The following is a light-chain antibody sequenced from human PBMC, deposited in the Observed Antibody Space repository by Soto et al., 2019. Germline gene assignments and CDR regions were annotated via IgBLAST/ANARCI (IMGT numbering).Light chain of an antibody. CDR3: QQYYILPYT. CDR1: QAISSH. J-gene: IGKJ2*01. V-gene: IGKV1D-8*01. Sequence: VIWMTQSPSLISASTGDRVNISCPMSQAISSHLAWYQQKPGKAPNLLLFATSTLQGGVPSRFSGSGSGTDFTLSISSLQSEDYATYYCQQYYILPYTFGRGTKVEF. CDR2: ATS.